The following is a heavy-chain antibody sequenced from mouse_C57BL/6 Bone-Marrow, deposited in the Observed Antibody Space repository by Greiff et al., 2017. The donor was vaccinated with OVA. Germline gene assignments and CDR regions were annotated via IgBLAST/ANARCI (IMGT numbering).Heavy chain of an antibody. V-gene: IGHV14-4*01. CDR2: IDPENGDT. Sequence: VQLQQPGAELVRPGASVKLSCTASGFNIKDDYMHWVKQRPEQGLEWIGWIDPENGDTEYASKFQGKATITADTSSNTAYLQLSSLTSEDTAVYYCTTLYYDYDEAMDYWGQGTSVTVSS. D-gene: IGHD2-4*01. J-gene: IGHJ4*01. CDR1: GFNIKDDY. CDR3: TTLYYDYDEAMDY.